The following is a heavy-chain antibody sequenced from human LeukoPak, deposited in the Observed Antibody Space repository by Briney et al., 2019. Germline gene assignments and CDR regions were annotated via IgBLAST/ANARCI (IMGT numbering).Heavy chain of an antibody. V-gene: IGHV1-69*06. CDR1: GGTFRSYA. Sequence: PLASVKVSCKASGGTFRSYAINWVRQAPGQGLEWMGGIIPIFDTANNAQKFQGRVTITADKSTSTAYMELSSLTSEDTAVYYCARDGHGYSGYDFRYFDYWGQGTLVTVSS. CDR3: ARDGHGYSGYDFRYFDY. D-gene: IGHD5-12*01. CDR2: IIPIFDTA. J-gene: IGHJ4*02.